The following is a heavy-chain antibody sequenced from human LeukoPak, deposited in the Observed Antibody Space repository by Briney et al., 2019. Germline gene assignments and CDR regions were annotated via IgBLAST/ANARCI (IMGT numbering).Heavy chain of an antibody. CDR3: AKDNFKCSSTSCYEYAFDI. V-gene: IGHV3-23*01. CDR1: GFTFSSYA. CDR2: ISGSGGST. J-gene: IGHJ3*02. Sequence: GGSLRLSCAASGFTFSSYAMSWVRQAPGKGLEWVSAISGSGGSTFYADSGKGRFTISRDNSKNTLYMQMNSLRAEDTAVYYCAKDNFKCSSTSCYEYAFDIWGQGTMVTVSS. D-gene: IGHD2-2*01.